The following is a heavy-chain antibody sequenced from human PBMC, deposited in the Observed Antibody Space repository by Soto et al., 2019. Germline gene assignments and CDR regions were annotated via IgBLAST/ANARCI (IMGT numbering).Heavy chain of an antibody. CDR2: IIPILGIA. CDR3: ARGIDGYNPFDGY. J-gene: IGHJ4*02. D-gene: IGHD5-12*01. Sequence: QVQLVQSGAEVKKPGSSVKVSCKASGGTFSSYTISWVRQAPGQGLEWMGRIIPILGIANYAQKFQGRVTITADKSTSTAYMELSSLRSEDTAVYYCARGIDGYNPFDGYWGQGTVVTVSS. V-gene: IGHV1-69*02. CDR1: GGTFSSYT.